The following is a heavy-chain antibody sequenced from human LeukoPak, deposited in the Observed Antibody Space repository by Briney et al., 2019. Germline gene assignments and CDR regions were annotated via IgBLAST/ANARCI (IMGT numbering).Heavy chain of an antibody. D-gene: IGHD5-12*01. CDR2: ISGSGDDT. J-gene: IGHJ4*02. V-gene: IGHV3-23*01. CDR1: GFTFSSYV. CDR3: AKHIVATSADY. Sequence: PGGSLRLSCSASGFTFSSYVMTWVRQAPGQGLEWVSAISGSGDDTYYADSVKGRFTISRDNSKNTLYLQMNSLRAEDTAVYYCAKHIVATSADYWGQGTLVTVSS.